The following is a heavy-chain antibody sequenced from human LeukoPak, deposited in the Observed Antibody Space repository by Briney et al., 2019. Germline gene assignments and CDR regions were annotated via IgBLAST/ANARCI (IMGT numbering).Heavy chain of an antibody. J-gene: IGHJ4*02. CDR1: GFTFSSYS. CDR3: ARLAWGRLDY. Sequence: GSLRLSCAASGFTFSSYSMNWVRQPPGKGLEWNGEIGHNGTTNYNPSLKGRVTISLDTSKNQFSLKLSSVTAADTAVYYCARLAWGRLDYWGQGTLVTVSS. D-gene: IGHD7-27*01. V-gene: IGHV4-34*01. CDR2: IGHNGTT.